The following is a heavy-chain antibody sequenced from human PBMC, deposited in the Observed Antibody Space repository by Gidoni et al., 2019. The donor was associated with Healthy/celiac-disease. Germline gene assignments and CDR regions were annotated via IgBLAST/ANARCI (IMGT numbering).Heavy chain of an antibody. CDR2: IWYDGSNK. D-gene: IGHD1-26*01. V-gene: IGHV3-33*01. J-gene: IGHJ6*02. CDR3: ARGEGTVGWELTERYYYYGMDV. Sequence: CAASGFTFSSYGMPWVRQAPGKGLEWVAVIWYDGSNKYYADSVKGRFTISRDNSKNTLYLQMNSLRAEDTAVYYCARGEGTVGWELTERYYYYGMDVWGQGTTVTVSS. CDR1: GFTFSSYG.